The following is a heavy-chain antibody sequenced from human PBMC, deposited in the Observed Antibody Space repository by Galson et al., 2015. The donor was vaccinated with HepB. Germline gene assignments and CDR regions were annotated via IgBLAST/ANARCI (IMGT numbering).Heavy chain of an antibody. CDR2: IYYSGTT. Sequence: ETLSLTCTVSGGSIGSRSSYWVWIRQPPGKGLEWIGTIYYSGTTNYNPSLKSRITISLHTSQSQFSLRLGSVTAADTAVYYCARTSGRTTVANVIYSYFGTDVWGQGTAVAVSS. CDR1: GGSIGSRSSY. J-gene: IGHJ6*02. V-gene: IGHV4-39*07. CDR3: ARTSGRTTVANVIYSYFGTDV. D-gene: IGHD4-11*01.